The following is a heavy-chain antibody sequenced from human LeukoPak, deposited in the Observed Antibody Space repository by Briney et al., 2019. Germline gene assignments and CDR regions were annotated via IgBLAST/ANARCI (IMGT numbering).Heavy chain of an antibody. V-gene: IGHV3-74*01. CDR3: ATIGLGAY. CDR2: ISSNGHST. J-gene: IGHJ4*01. CDR1: GFTFSNYW. D-gene: IGHD3/OR15-3a*01. Sequence: PGGSLRLSCAASGFTFSNYWMHWVRLAPGNGLVWVSRISSNGHSTTYADSGKGRFTMSRDNAKRTVYMQMNSLRAEDTAVYYCATIGLGAYSGHGTLFTVSS.